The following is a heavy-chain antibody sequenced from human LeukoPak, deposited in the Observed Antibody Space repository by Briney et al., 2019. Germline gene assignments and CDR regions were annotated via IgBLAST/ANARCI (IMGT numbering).Heavy chain of an antibody. CDR1: GYTFTDYY. V-gene: IGHV1-2*02. J-gene: IGHJ5*02. Sequence: ASVKVSCKASGYTFTDYYMHWVRQAPGQGLESMGWINPKSGGTNYVQKFQGRVTMTRDTSINTAYMELSRLRSDDTAVYYCARDGLRGYSYVNWFDPWGQGTLVTVSS. CDR3: ARDGLRGYSYVNWFDP. CDR2: INPKSGGT. D-gene: IGHD5-18*01.